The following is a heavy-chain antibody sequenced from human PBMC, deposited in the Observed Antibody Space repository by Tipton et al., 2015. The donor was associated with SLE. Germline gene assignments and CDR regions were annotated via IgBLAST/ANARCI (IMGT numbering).Heavy chain of an antibody. CDR2: IYYRGTT. V-gene: IGHV4-39*07. CDR1: GGSISSSSYY. D-gene: IGHD6-13*01. CDR3: ARVAAATGRGNYFYYYMDV. J-gene: IGHJ6*03. Sequence: TLSLTCTVSGGSISSSSYYWAWIRQPPGKGLEWIGDIYYRGTTYYNPSLKSRVTVSVDPSKNQFSLNLSSVTAADTAVYYCARVAAATGRGNYFYYYMDVWGKGTTVTVSS.